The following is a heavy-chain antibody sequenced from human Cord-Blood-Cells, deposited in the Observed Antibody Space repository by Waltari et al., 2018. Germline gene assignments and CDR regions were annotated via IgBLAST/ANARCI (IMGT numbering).Heavy chain of an antibody. J-gene: IGHJ4*01. D-gene: IGHD6-13*01. CDR1: GGSISSSSYY. CDR3: ARRSIAAAGTDY. CDR2: IYYSGST. V-gene: IGHV4-39*01. Sequence: QLQLQESGPGLVKPSETLSLTCTVSGGSISSSSYYWGWIRQPPGKGLEWIGSIYYSGSTYFTPSLKSRVTISVDTSKNQFSLKLSSVTAADTAVYYCARRSIAAAGTDYWGHGTLVTVSS.